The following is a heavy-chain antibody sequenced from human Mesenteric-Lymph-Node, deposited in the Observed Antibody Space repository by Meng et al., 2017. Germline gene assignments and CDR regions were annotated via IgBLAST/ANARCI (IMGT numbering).Heavy chain of an antibody. CDR2: ITSSGRYI. V-gene: IGHV3-21*01. CDR1: RFTFSSYS. CDR3: ASNGGGSDY. Sequence: EVQLVESWGGLVKPVGCLRLSCAASRFTFSSYSMNWVRQAPGKGLEWVSSITSSGRYIYYADSVKGRFTISRDNAKNSLYLQMNSLRVEDTAVYYCASNGGGSDYWGQGTLVTVSS. J-gene: IGHJ4*02. D-gene: IGHD4-23*01.